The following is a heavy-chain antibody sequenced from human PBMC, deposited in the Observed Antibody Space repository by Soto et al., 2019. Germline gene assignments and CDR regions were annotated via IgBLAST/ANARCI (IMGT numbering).Heavy chain of an antibody. D-gene: IGHD6-25*01. J-gene: IGHJ5*02. CDR1: GFTFSDYS. CDR2: ISSTGNTI. V-gene: IGHV3-11*01. CDR3: ARGSIGFLKGGWFDP. Sequence: VGSLRLSCAVSGFTFSDYSMNWLRQAPGKGLEWVSYISSTGNTIYYADSVKGRFTISRDTANNSLHLQMNSLRADDTAVYFCARGSIGFLKGGWFDPWGQGTLVTVSS.